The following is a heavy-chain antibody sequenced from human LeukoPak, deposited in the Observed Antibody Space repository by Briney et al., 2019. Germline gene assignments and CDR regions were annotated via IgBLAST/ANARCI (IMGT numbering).Heavy chain of an antibody. CDR1: GGSISSYY. V-gene: IGHV4-59*01. J-gene: IGHJ4*02. Sequence: SETLSLTCTVSGGSISSYYWSWIRQPPGPGLEWIGYIYYSGSTNYNPSLESRVTISVDTSKNQFSLKLSSVTAADTAVYYCARASYGGNYNFDYWGQGTLATVSS. D-gene: IGHD4/OR15-4a*01. CDR3: ARASYGGNYNFDY. CDR2: IYYSGST.